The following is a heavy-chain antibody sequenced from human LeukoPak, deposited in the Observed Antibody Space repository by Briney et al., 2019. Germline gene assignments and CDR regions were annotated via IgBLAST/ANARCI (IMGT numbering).Heavy chain of an antibody. D-gene: IGHD1-26*01. CDR3: ARGSSLATDY. CDR2: IYTSGST. V-gene: IGHV4-4*07. J-gene: IGHJ4*02. CDR1: GGSISSYY. Sequence: TPSETLSLTCTVSGGSISSYYWSWIRQPAGKGLGWIGRIYTSGSTNYNPSLKSRVTMSVDTSKNQFSLKLSSVTAADTAVYYCARGSSLATDYWGQGTLVTVSS.